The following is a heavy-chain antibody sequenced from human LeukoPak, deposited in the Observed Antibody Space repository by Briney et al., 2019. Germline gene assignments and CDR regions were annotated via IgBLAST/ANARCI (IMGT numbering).Heavy chain of an antibody. J-gene: IGHJ5*02. CDR3: ATPVGQQLVEDWFDP. CDR1: GFTFRSCA. CDR2: ISGSGGST. Sequence: QPGGSLRLSCAASGFTFRSCAMIGVRQAPGKGLEWVSAISGSGGSTYYAESVKGRFTISRDNSKSALYLQMNSLRAEDTAVYYCATPVGQQLVEDWFDPWGQGTLVTVSS. D-gene: IGHD6-13*01. V-gene: IGHV3-23*01.